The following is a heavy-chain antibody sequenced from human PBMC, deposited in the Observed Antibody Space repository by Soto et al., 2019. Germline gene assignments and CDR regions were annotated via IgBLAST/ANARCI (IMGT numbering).Heavy chain of an antibody. CDR2: IYYSGST. CDR3: ARTRSRVGDIDY. V-gene: IGHV4-31*03. J-gene: IGHJ4*02. Sequence: QVQLQESGPGLVKPSQTLSLTCTVSGGSISSGGYYWSWIRQHPGKGLEWIWYIYYSGSTYYNPSLKSRVTISVDTSKNQFSLKLSSVTAADTAVYYCARTRSRVGDIDYWGQGTLVTVSS. CDR1: GGSISSGGYY. D-gene: IGHD4-17*01.